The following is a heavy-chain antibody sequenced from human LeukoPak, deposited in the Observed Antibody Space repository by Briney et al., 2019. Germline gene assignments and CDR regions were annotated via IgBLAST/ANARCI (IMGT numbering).Heavy chain of an antibody. D-gene: IGHD3-3*01. J-gene: IGHJ6*03. CDR3: ASGPSPHYDFWSGYFAYYYYMDV. V-gene: IGHV4-4*07. CDR1: GGSISSYY. CDR2: IYTSGST. Sequence: SETLSLTCTVSGGSISSYYWSWIRQPAGKGLEWIGRIYTSGSTNYNPSLKSRVTMSVDTSKNQFSLKLSSVTAADTAVYYCASGPSPHYDFWSGYFAYYYYMDVWGKGTTVTVSS.